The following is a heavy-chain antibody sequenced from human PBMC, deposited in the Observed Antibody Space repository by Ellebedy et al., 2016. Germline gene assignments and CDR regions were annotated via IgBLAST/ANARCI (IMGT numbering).Heavy chain of an antibody. Sequence: GGSLRLSCAASGFSFNNYAMSWARQAPGKGLEWVSGITGRGDRTYYADSVKGRFTISRDNSKNTLYLQMNSLRAEDTAVYHCAKDPLFYDSNWYVNWFGSWGQGTLVTVSS. CDR1: GFSFNNYA. J-gene: IGHJ5*01. V-gene: IGHV3-23*01. CDR3: AKDPLFYDSNWYVNWFGS. D-gene: IGHD2/OR15-2a*01. CDR2: ITGRGDRT.